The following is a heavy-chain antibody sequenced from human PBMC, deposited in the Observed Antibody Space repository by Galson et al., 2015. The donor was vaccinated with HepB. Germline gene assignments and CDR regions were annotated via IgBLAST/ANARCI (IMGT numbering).Heavy chain of an antibody. Sequence: SVKVSCKASGGTFSSYAISWVRQAPGQGLEWMGGIIPILGIANYAQKFQGRVTITADRSTSTAYMELSSLRSEDTAVYYCARAVVAVAGRGWYFDYWGQGTLVTVSS. J-gene: IGHJ4*02. CDR3: ARAVVAVAGRGWYFDY. D-gene: IGHD6-19*01. V-gene: IGHV1-69*10. CDR1: GGTFSSYA. CDR2: IIPILGIA.